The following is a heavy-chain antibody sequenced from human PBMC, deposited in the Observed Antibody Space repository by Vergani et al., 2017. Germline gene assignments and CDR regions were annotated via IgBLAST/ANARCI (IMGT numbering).Heavy chain of an antibody. V-gene: IGHV3-30*03. J-gene: IGHJ6*03. CDR1: GFTFSSYG. CDR3: ATLYSSSFYYYYYMDV. D-gene: IGHD6-13*01. CDR2: ISYDGSNK. Sequence: QVQLVESGGGVVQPGRSLRLSCAASGFTFSSYGMHWVRQAPGKGLEWVAVISYDGSNKYYADSVKGRFTISRDNSKNTLYLQMNSLRAEDTAVYYCATLYSSSFYYYYYMDVWGKGTTVTVSS.